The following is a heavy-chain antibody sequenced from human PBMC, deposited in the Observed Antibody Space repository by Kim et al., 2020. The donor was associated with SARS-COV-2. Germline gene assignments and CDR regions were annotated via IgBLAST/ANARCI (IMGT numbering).Heavy chain of an antibody. CDR2: IIPIFGTA. D-gene: IGHD2-15*01. J-gene: IGHJ5*02. V-gene: IGHV1-69*13. CDR1: GGTFSSYA. Sequence: SVKVSCKASGGTFSSYAINWVRQAPGQGLEWMGGIIPIFGTANYAQKFQGRVTITADESTSTAYMELSSLRSEDTAVYYCARETVVVALGPKGWFDPWGQGTLVTVSS. CDR3: ARETVVVALGPKGWFDP.